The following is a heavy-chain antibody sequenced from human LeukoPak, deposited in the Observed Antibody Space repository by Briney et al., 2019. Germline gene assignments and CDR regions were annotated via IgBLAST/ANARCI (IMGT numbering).Heavy chain of an antibody. D-gene: IGHD6-19*01. Sequence: GGSLRLSCAASGFTFSSHEMNWVRQAPGKGLEWVSYISSSGSTIYYADSVKGRFTISRDNAKNSLYLQMNSLRAEDTAVYYCARDSGGWSDYWGRGTLVTVSS. V-gene: IGHV3-48*03. CDR3: ARDSGGWSDY. CDR2: ISSSGSTI. CDR1: GFTFSSHE. J-gene: IGHJ4*02.